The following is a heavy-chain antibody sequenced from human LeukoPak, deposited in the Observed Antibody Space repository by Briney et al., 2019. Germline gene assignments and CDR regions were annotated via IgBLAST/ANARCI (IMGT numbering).Heavy chain of an antibody. CDR2: INTGGSSI. V-gene: IGHV3-11*04. D-gene: IGHD3-10*01. Sequence: PGGSLRLSCAASGFTFSDYYMSWIRQAPGKGLEWVSYINTGGSSIYYADSVKGRFTISRDNSKNTLYLQMNSLRAEDTAVYYCAKVLTMVREIYYYYYYGMDVWGQGTTVTVSS. CDR3: AKVLTMVREIYYYYYYGMDV. J-gene: IGHJ6*02. CDR1: GFTFSDYY.